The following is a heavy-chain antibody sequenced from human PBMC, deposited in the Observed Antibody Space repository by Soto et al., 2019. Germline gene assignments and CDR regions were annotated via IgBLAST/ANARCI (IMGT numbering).Heavy chain of an antibody. Sequence: HVQLVQSEAEVKKPGASVEVSCKDSEDTFAYHNMHLVRQAPGQRLYGMGWIIHNSWDTNYAEKFQGRVNMTRDTSISTFYRELSSLRSDDTAVYCCARDVRGLPGAFAIWGLGSMDT. CDR1: EDTFAYHN. CDR2: IIHNSWDT. CDR3: ARDVRGLPGAFAI. V-gene: IGHV1-2*02. J-gene: IGHJ3*02.